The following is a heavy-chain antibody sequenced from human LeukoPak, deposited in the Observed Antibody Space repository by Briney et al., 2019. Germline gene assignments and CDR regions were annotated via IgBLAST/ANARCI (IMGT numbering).Heavy chain of an antibody. CDR1: GYTFTSYD. V-gene: IGHV1-8*01. J-gene: IGHJ2*01. Sequence: GASVKVSCKASGYTFTSYDINWVRQATGQGLEWMGWMNPNSGNTGYAQKFQGRVTMTRNTSISTAYMELSSLRSEDTAVYYCASSGWSYQGIWYFDLWGRGTLVTVSS. CDR3: ASSGWSYQGIWYFDL. D-gene: IGHD6-13*01. CDR2: MNPNSGNT.